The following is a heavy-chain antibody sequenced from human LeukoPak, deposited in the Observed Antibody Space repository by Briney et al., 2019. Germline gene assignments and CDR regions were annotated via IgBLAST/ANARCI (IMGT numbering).Heavy chain of an antibody. D-gene: IGHD6-13*01. J-gene: IGHJ4*02. CDR2: ISAYNGNT. CDR1: GYTFTSYG. V-gene: IGHV1-18*01. CDR3: ARRGPVNSYSSSWLFDY. Sequence: ASVKVSCKASGYTFTSYGISWVRQAPGQGLEWMGWISAYNGNTNYAQKLQGRVTMTTDTSTSTAYMELRSLRSDDTAVYYCARRGPVNSYSSSWLFDYWGQGTLVTVSS.